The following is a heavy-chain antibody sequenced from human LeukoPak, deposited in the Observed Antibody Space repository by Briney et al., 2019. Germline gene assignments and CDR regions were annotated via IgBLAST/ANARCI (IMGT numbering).Heavy chain of an antibody. Sequence: PSETLSLTCAVSGGSISSPNWWTWVRLPPGKGLEWIGSIYYSGSTNYDPSLKSRVTISVDTSKNQFSLKLSSVTAADTAVYYCARNPIGYNFDYWGQGTLVTVSS. CDR1: GGSISSPNW. V-gene: IGHV4-4*02. CDR2: IYYSGST. CDR3: ARNPIGYNFDY. J-gene: IGHJ4*02. D-gene: IGHD3-22*01.